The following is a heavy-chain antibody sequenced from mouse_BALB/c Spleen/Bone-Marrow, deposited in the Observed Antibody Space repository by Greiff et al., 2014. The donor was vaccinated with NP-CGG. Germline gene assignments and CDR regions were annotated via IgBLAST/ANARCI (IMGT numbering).Heavy chain of an antibody. CDR3: ARSGTDYAKDY. V-gene: IGHV2-6-2*01. CDR1: GFSLTSYG. CDR2: IWSDGST. J-gene: IGHJ4*01. D-gene: IGHD4-1*01. Sequence: VMLVESGPDLVAPSQSLSLTCTVSGFSLTSYGLHWVRQPPGKGLEWLGVIWSDGSTTYNSALKSRLSISKDNSKRQVLLKMNSLQTDDTAMYYCARSGTDYAKDYWGQGTSVTVSS.